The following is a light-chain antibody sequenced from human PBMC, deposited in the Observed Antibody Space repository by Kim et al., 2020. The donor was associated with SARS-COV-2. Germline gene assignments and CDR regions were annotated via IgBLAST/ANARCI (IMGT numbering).Light chain of an antibody. CDR1: QRVSFNN. J-gene: IGKJ2*01. CDR3: QQYDSSLPVT. Sequence: PGERATLSCRASQRVSFNNLAWYQHKAGQAPRLLIYGASSRATGIPDWFSGSGSGTDFSLIITRLEPEDFALYYCQQYDSSLPVTFGQWTKLEI. V-gene: IGKV3-20*01. CDR2: GAS.